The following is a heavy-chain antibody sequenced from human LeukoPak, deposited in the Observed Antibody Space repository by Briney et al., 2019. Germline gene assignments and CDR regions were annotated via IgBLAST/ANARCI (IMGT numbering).Heavy chain of an antibody. D-gene: IGHD3-16*01. Sequence: SETLSVTCAVSGGSISSGGYSWSWIRQPPGKGLEWIGYIYHSGSTYYNPSLESRVTISVDRSKNQFSLKLSSVTAADTAVYYCASRRSDEYYFDYWGQGTLVTVSS. CDR1: GGSISSGGYS. V-gene: IGHV4-30-2*01. CDR3: ASRRSDEYYFDY. J-gene: IGHJ4*02. CDR2: IYHSGST.